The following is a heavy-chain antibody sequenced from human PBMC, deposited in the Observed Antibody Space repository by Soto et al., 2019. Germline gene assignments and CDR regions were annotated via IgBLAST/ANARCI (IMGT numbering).Heavy chain of an antibody. CDR1: GFTFSRYG. Sequence: QVQLVEYGGGVVQPGRSLRLSCAAYGFTFSRYGMHWVRQAPGKGLEWVAVIWYDGSNKYYADSVKGRFTISIDNSKNTLDLQRNSLRAEDTAVYYCARSSSNWGLAYWGQGTLVTVSS. V-gene: IGHV3-33*01. D-gene: IGHD7-27*01. J-gene: IGHJ4*02. CDR2: IWYDGSNK. CDR3: ARSSSNWGLAY.